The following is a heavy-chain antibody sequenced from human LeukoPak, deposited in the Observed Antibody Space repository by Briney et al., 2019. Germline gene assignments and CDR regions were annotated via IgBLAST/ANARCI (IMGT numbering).Heavy chain of an antibody. CDR2: ISSSSSYI. D-gene: IGHD6-13*01. CDR3: ARDGEEASSSWYRVDY. Sequence: GGTLRLSCAASGFTFSSYSMNWVRQAPGKGLEWVSSISSSSSYIYYEDSVKGRFTISRDNAKNSLYLQMNSLRAEDTAVYYCARDGEEASSSWYRVDYWGQGTLVTVSS. CDR1: GFTFSSYS. V-gene: IGHV3-21*01. J-gene: IGHJ4*02.